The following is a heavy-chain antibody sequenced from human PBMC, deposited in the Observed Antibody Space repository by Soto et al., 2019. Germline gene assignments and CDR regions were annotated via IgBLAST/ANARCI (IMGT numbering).Heavy chain of an antibody. J-gene: IGHJ6*02. Sequence: GGSLRLSCAASGLTLDDYAMHWVRQAPGKGLEWVSGISWNSGSIGYADSVKGRFTISRDNAENSLCLQMNSLRSEDTALYYCAKGYCSGGSCYYYYGLDVWGQGTTVTVSS. CDR1: GLTLDDYA. D-gene: IGHD2-15*01. V-gene: IGHV3-9*01. CDR2: ISWNSGSI. CDR3: AKGYCSGGSCYYYYGLDV.